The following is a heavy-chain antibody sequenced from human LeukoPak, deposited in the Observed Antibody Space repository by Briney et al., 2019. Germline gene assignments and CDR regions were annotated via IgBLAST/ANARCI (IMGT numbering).Heavy chain of an antibody. D-gene: IGHD3-9*01. J-gene: IGHJ4*02. V-gene: IGHV3-30*18. CDR2: ISYDGSKK. Sequence: GGSLRLSCAASGFTLSSYGLDWVGEAPGKGLEGGAVISYDGSKKYYADSVKGRFTISSDNSMNTLYLQMNSLRAEDTAVYYCAKDAESGRYFVWLSVNYFDYWGPGTPVTVSS. CDR3: AKDAESGRYFVWLSVNYFDY. CDR1: GFTLSSYG.